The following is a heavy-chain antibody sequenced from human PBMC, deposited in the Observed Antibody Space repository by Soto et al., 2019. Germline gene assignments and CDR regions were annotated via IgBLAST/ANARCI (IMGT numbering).Heavy chain of an antibody. CDR2: IYYSGST. J-gene: IGHJ5*02. CDR3: ASCRGVKSGKWFDP. V-gene: IGHV4-31*03. D-gene: IGHD2-15*01. CDR1: GGSISSGGYY. Sequence: QVQLQESGPGLVKPSQTLSLTCTVSGGSISSGGYYWSWIRQHPGKGLEWIGYIYYSGSTYYNPSLRRGVTLSVDPSKNQFSLKLSSVTAADTAVYYCASCRGVKSGKWFDPWGQGTLVTVSS.